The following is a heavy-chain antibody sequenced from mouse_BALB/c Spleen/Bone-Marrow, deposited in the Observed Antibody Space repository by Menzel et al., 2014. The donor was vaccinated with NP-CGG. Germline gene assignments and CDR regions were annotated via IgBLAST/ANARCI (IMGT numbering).Heavy chain of an antibody. CDR3: ARRYYGNPFDY. CDR1: GYTLTSYT. V-gene: IGHV1-4*01. J-gene: IGHJ2*01. D-gene: IGHD2-1*01. Sequence: QVQLKESGAELARPGASVKMSCKASGYTLTSYTMHWVKQRPGQGLEWIGYINPSSGYTNYNQKFKDKAILTADKSSSTAYMQLSSLTSEDSAVYYCARRYYGNPFDYWGQGTTLTVSS. CDR2: INPSSGYT.